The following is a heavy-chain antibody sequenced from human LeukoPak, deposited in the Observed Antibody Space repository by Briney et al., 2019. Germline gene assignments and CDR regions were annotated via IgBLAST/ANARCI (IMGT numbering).Heavy chain of an antibody. V-gene: IGHV4-39*01. CDR2: IYSSGSA. J-gene: IGHJ4*02. CDR1: GGSINSNNYY. CDR3: QSRYLEWLLEY. Sequence: SETLSLTCTVSGGSINSNNYYWGWIRQPPGKGLEWIGSIYSSGSAYYNPSLKGRVTISVDTSKNQFSLRLSSVTAADTAVYYCQSRYLEWLLEYWGQGTLVTVSS. D-gene: IGHD3-3*01.